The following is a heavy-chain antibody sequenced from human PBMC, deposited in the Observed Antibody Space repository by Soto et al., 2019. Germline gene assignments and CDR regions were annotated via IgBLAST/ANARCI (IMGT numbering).Heavy chain of an antibody. Sequence: QVQLVQSXXXXKKPXAXXKVSCKASGYTFTSYGISWVRQAPGQGLEWMGWISANNGNTNYAQKLQGRVTMTTDTSTSTAYMELRSLRSDDTAVYYCARDRGSYALDYWGQGTLVTVSS. CDR3: ARDRGSYALDY. V-gene: IGHV1-18*01. J-gene: IGHJ4*02. D-gene: IGHD1-26*01. CDR2: ISANNGNT. CDR1: GYTFTSYG.